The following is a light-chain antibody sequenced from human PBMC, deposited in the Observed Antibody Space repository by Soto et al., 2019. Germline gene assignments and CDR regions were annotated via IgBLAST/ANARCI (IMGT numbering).Light chain of an antibody. CDR3: QQRSNWPPYT. CDR1: QSVSSS. V-gene: IGKV3-11*01. J-gene: IGKJ2*01. CDR2: GAS. Sequence: EIVLTQSPATLSLSPGERATLSCRASQSVSSSLAWYQQKPGQAPRLLIYGASNRATGIPARFSGSGSGTDFALTISRLEPEDFAVYYCQQRSNWPPYTFGQGTKLEIK.